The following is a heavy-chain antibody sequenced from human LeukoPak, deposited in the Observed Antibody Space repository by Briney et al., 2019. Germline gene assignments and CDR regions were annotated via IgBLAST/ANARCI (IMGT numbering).Heavy chain of an antibody. CDR3: AKDTIAATVYYFDH. CDR2: ISSSGGST. CDR1: GFTFSSYA. J-gene: IGHJ4*02. Sequence: GGSLRLSWAASGFTFSSYAMSWVRQAPGKGLEWVSAISSSGGSTYYADSVKGRFTISRDTSKNTLYLQMNSLRAEDTAIYYCAKDTIAATVYYFDHWGRGTLVTVSS. D-gene: IGHD6-6*01. V-gene: IGHV3-23*01.